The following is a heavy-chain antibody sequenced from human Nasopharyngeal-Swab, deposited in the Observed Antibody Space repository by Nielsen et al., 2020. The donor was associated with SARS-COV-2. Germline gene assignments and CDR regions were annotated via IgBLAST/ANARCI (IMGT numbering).Heavy chain of an antibody. Sequence: SETLSLTCAVYGGSFSGYYWSCIRQSPGKGLEWIGEINHSGSTNYNPSLKSRVTISADTSKNQFSLKLSSVTAADTAVYYCARGALYSSGWYGYWGQGTLVTVSS. D-gene: IGHD6-19*01. V-gene: IGHV4-34*01. CDR1: GGSFSGYY. CDR2: INHSGST. J-gene: IGHJ4*02. CDR3: ARGALYSSGWYGY.